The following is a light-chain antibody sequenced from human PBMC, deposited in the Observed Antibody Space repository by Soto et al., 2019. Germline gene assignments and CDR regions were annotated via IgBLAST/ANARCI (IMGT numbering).Light chain of an antibody. Sequence: EIVMTQSPATLSVSPGERATLSCRASQSVSSNLAWYQQKPGQAPRLLIYGASTRATGIPARFSGSRSGTEFTLTISSLQSEDFAVYYCQQYNNWPCTFGQGTKVEIK. J-gene: IGKJ1*01. CDR3: QQYNNWPCT. V-gene: IGKV3-15*01. CDR1: QSVSSN. CDR2: GAS.